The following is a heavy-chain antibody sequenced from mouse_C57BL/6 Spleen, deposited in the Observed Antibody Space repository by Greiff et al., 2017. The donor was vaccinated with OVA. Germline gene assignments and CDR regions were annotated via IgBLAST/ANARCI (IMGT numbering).Heavy chain of an antibody. CDR3: AREEVGDYYYGSSPYYYAMDY. CDR2: IDPNSGGT. V-gene: IGHV1-72*01. CDR1: GYTFTSYW. D-gene: IGHD1-1*01. J-gene: IGHJ4*01. Sequence: VKLQESGAELVKPGASVKLSCKASGYTFTSYWMHWVKQRPGRGLEWIGRIDPNSGGTKYNEKFKSKATLTVDKPSSTAYMQLSSLTSEDSAVYYCAREEVGDYYYGSSPYYYAMDYWGQGTSVTVSS.